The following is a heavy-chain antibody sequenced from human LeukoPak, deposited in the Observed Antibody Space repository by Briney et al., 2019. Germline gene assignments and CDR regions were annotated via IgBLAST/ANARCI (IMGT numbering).Heavy chain of an antibody. V-gene: IGHV3-7*03. J-gene: IGHJ3*01. Sequence: GGCLRLSCAASVFTFSNYWMTWVRQGPGKGLEWVANIKPGGNEKYYVDSVKGRFTISRDNVKNSLYLQMNSLRAEDTAIYYCATFRFLGTWGQGTMVTVSP. CDR3: ATFRFLGT. CDR2: IKPGGNEK. CDR1: VFTFSNYW. D-gene: IGHD3-3*01.